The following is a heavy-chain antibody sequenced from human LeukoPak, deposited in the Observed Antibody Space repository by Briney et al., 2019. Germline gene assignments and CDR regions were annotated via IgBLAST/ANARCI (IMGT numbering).Heavy chain of an antibody. D-gene: IGHD2-2*01. CDR1: GGTFSSYA. CDR3: ARDQHPYCSSTSCYRGFRY. V-gene: IGHV1-69*01. J-gene: IGHJ4*02. CDR2: IIPIFGTA. Sequence: GSSVKVSCKASGGTFSSYAISWVRQAPGQGLEWMGGIIPIFGTANYAQKFQGRVTITADESTSTAYMELSSLRSEDTAVYYCARDQHPYCSSTSCYRGFRYWGQGTLDTVSS.